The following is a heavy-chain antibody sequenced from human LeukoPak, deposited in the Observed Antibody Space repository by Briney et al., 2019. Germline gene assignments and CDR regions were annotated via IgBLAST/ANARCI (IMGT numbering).Heavy chain of an antibody. D-gene: IGHD1-26*01. CDR2: ISAYNGKA. CDR3: ARDSGSHGDY. J-gene: IGHJ4*02. CDR1: GYTFTSYG. V-gene: IGHV1-18*01. Sequence: ASVKVSCKASGYTFTSYGISWVRQAPGQGLEWMGWISAYNGKAAYAQRFLGRVTMTTDTSKSTAYMELGSLRTDDTAVYYCARDSGSHGDYWGQGTLVAVSS.